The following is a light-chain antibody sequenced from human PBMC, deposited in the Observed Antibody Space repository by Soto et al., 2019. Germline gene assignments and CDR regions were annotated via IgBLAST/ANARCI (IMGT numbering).Light chain of an antibody. V-gene: IGKV3-11*01. J-gene: IGKJ1*01. CDR1: QSVSSGY. Sequence: EIVLTQSPGTLSLSPGERATLSCRASQSVSSGYLAWYQQKPGQAPRLVIYDASNRATGVPARFSGSRSGTDFTLTISDLEPADFGLYYCQQRLNWPPGFGQGTKVDSK. CDR2: DAS. CDR3: QQRLNWPPG.